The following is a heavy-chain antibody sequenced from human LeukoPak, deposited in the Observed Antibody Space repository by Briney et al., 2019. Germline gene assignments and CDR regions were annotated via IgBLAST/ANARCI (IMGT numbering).Heavy chain of an antibody. Sequence: GGSLRLSCEASGFTFSSFAMSWVRQAPEKGLEWVSTVSGGRGNTDYADSVKGRFTISADNSKSTLYLQMNSLRAEDTAVYYCAKVALVGCLYGNGALDYWGQGALVTVSS. CDR1: GFTFSSFA. CDR3: AKVALVGCLYGNGALDY. V-gene: IGHV3-23*01. J-gene: IGHJ4*02. D-gene: IGHD2-2*01. CDR2: VSGGRGNT.